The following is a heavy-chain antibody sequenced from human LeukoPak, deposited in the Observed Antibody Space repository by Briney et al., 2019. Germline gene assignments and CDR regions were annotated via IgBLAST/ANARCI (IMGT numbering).Heavy chain of an antibody. V-gene: IGHV1-24*01. D-gene: IGHD6-13*01. CDR3: ATGGIAAEY. Sequence: ASVKVSCKASGYTFTGYYMHWVRQAPGKGLEWMGGFDPEDGETIYAQKFQGRVTMTEDTSTDTAYMELSSLRSEDTAVYYCATGGIAAEYWGQGTLVTVSS. CDR1: GYTFTGYY. J-gene: IGHJ4*02. CDR2: FDPEDGET.